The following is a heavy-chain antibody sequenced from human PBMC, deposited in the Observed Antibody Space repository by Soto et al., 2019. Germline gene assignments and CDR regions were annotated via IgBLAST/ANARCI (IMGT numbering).Heavy chain of an antibody. CDR2: MKKDGSEK. CDR3: AKLGSGYYTGLYFDY. D-gene: IGHD3-3*01. Sequence: EVQLVESGGALVQRGGSLRLSCAASGFSFGDYWMSWVRQAPGKGLEWVAHMKKDGSEKYYVDSVKGRFTVSRDNAENSLYLQMNSLRAEDTAVYCCAKLGSGYYTGLYFDYWGQGTLVTVAS. CDR1: GFSFGDYW. V-gene: IGHV3-7*03. J-gene: IGHJ4*02.